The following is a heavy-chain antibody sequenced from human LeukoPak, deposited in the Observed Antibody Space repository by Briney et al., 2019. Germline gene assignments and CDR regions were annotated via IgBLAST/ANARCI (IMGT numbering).Heavy chain of an antibody. CDR1: GFTFSSYW. CDR3: ARGLRIITGNSYYFDY. Sequence: GGSLRLSCAASGFTFSSYWMSWVRQAPGKGLEWVANIKQDGSEKYYVDSVKGRFTISRDNAKNSLYLQMNSLRAEDTAVYYCARGLRIITGNSYYFDYWGQGTLVTVSS. V-gene: IGHV3-7*01. D-gene: IGHD1-20*01. J-gene: IGHJ4*02. CDR2: IKQDGSEK.